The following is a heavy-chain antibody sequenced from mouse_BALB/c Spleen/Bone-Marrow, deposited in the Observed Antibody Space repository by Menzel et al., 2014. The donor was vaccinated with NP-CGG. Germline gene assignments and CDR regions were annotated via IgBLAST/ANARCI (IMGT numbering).Heavy chain of an antibody. CDR1: GFTFSSYA. D-gene: IGHD2-3*01. CDR2: ISSGGST. Sequence: EVQLVESGGGLVKPGGSLKLSCAASGFTFSSYAMSWVRQTPEKRLEWVASISSGGSTYYPDSVKGRFTISRDNARNILYLQMSSLRAEDTAMYYCARGYDVYYGFAHWGQGTLVTVSA. V-gene: IGHV5-6-5*01. CDR3: ARGYDVYYGFAH. J-gene: IGHJ3*01.